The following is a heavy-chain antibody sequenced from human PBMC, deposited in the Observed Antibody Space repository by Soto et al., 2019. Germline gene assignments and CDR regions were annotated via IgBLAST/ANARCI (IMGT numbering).Heavy chain of an antibody. D-gene: IGHD3-9*01. J-gene: IGHJ6*01. V-gene: IGHV3-9*01. CDR1: GFILEDYA. CDR3: ERDMIGDILPTYYKVYYYVMDV. Sequence: GGSLRLSWGGSGFILEDYAMHWVRQAPGKGLEWVSGISWDSGSIIYADSVKGRFIISRDNANNSLYLQMNSLRAEDTALYYCERDMIGDILPTYYKVYYYVMDVWGQRTTVPVSS. CDR2: ISWDSGSI.